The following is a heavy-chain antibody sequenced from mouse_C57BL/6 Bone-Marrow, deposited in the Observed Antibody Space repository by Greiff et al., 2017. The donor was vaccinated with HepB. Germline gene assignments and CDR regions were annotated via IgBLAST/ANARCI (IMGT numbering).Heavy chain of an antibody. J-gene: IGHJ1*03. D-gene: IGHD1-1*01. CDR2: SRNKANDYTT. V-gene: IGHV7-1*01. CDR1: GFTFSDFY. CDR3: AREYYGSSDWYFDV. Sequence: EVKVVESGGGLVQSGRSLRLSCATSGFTFSDFYMEWVRQAPGKGLEWIAASRNKANDYTTEYSASVKGRFIVYRDTSQSILYLQMNALRAEDTAIYYCAREYYGSSDWYFDVWGTGTTVTVSS.